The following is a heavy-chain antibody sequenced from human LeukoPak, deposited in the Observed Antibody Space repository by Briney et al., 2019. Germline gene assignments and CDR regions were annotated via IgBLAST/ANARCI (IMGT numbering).Heavy chain of an antibody. CDR1: GFTFSSYW. V-gene: IGHV3-74*01. J-gene: IGHJ4*02. CDR3: ARPKSEMVAATPPDY. CDR2: INSDGSST. D-gene: IGHD2-15*01. Sequence: GGSLRLSCAASGFTFSSYWMHWVRQAPGKGLVWVSRINSDGSSTSYADSVKGRFTISRDNAKNTLYLQMNSLRAEDTAVYYCARPKSEMVAATPPDYWGQGTLVTVSS.